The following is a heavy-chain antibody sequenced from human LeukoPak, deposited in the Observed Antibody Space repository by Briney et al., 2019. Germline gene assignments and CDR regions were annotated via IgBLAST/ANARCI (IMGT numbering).Heavy chain of an antibody. J-gene: IGHJ4*02. D-gene: IGHD6-13*01. CDR1: GFTFSDYY. CDR2: ISSGSSYT. Sequence: GGSLRLSCAASGFTFSDYYMSWIRQAPGKGLEWVSYISSGSSYTNYADSVKGRFTISRDNAKNSLYLQMNSLRAEDTAVYYCARVLAAGVYYFDYWGQGTLVTVSS. V-gene: IGHV3-11*06. CDR3: ARVLAAGVYYFDY.